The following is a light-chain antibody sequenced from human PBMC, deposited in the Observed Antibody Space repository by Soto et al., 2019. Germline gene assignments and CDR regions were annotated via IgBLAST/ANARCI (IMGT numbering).Light chain of an antibody. CDR1: QSVSSNY. J-gene: IGKJ1*01. CDR3: QQYDTSPRT. CDR2: GAS. Sequence: MLTQSPGTLSLSPGERATLSCRASQSVSSNYLAWYQQKSGQAPRLLIYGASNRATGIPDRFSGSGSGTALTLTIRRLEPEDFAVYYCQQYDTSPRTFGQGNKVEFK. V-gene: IGKV3-20*01.